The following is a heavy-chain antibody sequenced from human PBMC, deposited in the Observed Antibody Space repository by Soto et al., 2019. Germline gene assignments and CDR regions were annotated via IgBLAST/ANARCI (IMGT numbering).Heavy chain of an antibody. J-gene: IGHJ4*02. D-gene: IGHD1-1*01. V-gene: IGHV4-4*02. CDR1: GDSITSNNW. CDR3: ARDLGTGTDY. Sequence: SETLSLTCAVSGDSITSNNWWSWVRQAPGKGLEWIGEIYHSGATTYNPSLKNRATISVDPSKNHFSLKLTSVTAADTAVYFCARDLGTGTDYCGRGTLVTVSS. CDR2: IYHSGAT.